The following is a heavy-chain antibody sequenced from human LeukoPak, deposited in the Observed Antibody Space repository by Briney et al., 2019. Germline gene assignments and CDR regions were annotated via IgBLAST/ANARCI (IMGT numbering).Heavy chain of an antibody. CDR3: ARHDDGGSYVNAFDI. D-gene: IGHD1-26*01. V-gene: IGHV5-51*01. J-gene: IGHJ3*02. CDR1: GYSFTSYW. CDR2: IYPGDSDT. Sequence: GEFLKISCKGSGYSFTSYWIGWVRQMPGKGLEWMGIIYPGDSDTRYSPSFQGQVTISADKSISTAYLQWSSLKASDTAMYYCARHDDGGSYVNAFDIWGQGTMVTVSS.